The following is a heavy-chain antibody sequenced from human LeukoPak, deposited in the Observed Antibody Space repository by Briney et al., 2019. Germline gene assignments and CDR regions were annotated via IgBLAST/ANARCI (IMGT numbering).Heavy chain of an antibody. CDR1: GFTFSSYA. D-gene: IGHD3-16*02. V-gene: IGHV3-23*01. CDR2: ISASGGST. Sequence: GGSLRLSCAASGFTFSSYAMSWVRQVPGKGLEWVSGISASGGSTSYADSVKGRFTISRDNSKNTLYLQMNSLRAEDTAVYYCAKDLLPTSDYDYVWGSYRLNPWGQGTLVTVSS. J-gene: IGHJ5*02. CDR3: AKDLLPTSDYDYVWGSYRLNP.